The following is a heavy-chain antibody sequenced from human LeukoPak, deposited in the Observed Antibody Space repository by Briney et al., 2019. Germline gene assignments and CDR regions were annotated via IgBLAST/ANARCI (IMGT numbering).Heavy chain of an antibody. CDR1: GGTFSSYT. Sequence: GASVKVSCKASGGTFSSYTISWVRQAPGQGLEWMGRIIPILGIANYAQKFLGRVTITTDESTSTAYMELSSLRSEDTAVYYCAIYYYDSSGYYYGREGYYFDYWGQGTLVTVSS. V-gene: IGHV1-69*02. CDR3: AIYYYDSSGYYYGREGYYFDY. J-gene: IGHJ4*02. CDR2: IIPILGIA. D-gene: IGHD3-22*01.